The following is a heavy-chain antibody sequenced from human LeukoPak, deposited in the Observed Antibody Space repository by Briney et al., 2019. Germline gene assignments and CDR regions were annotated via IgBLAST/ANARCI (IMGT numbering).Heavy chain of an antibody. V-gene: IGHV3-30-3*01. D-gene: IGHD3-10*01. CDR1: GFTFSSYA. J-gene: IGHJ4*02. Sequence: GGSLRLSCAASGFTFSSYAMHWVRQAPGKGPEWVAVISYDGSNKYYADSVKGRFTISRDNSKNTLYLQMNSLRAEDTAVYYCARASGESLGYWGQGTLVTVSS. CDR2: ISYDGSNK. CDR3: ARASGESLGY.